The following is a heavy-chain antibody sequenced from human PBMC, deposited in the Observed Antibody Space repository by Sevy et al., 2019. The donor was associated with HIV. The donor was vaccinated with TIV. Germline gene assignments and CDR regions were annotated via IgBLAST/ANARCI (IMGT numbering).Heavy chain of an antibody. CDR1: GYTFTSYD. Sequence: ASVKVSCKASGYTFTSYDINWVRQATGQGLEWMGWMNPNSGNTGYVQKFQGRVTMTRNTSISTAYMELSSLRSEDTAVYYCASDIDEGLTFDPWGQGTLVTVSS. V-gene: IGHV1-8*01. J-gene: IGHJ5*02. CDR2: MNPNSGNT. CDR3: ASDIDEGLTFDP. D-gene: IGHD3-9*01.